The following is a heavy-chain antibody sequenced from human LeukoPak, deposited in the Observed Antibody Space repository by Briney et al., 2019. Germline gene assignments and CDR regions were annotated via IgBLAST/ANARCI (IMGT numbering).Heavy chain of an antibody. V-gene: IGHV3-23*01. J-gene: IGHJ4*02. CDR2: ISGSGGST. D-gene: IGHD3-9*01. Sequence: GGSLRLSCAASGFTFSSYRMFWVRQAPGKGLEWVSAISGSGGSTYYADSVKGRFTISRDNSKNTLYLQMNSLRAEDTAVYYCAKDQGKYYDILTGYFDYWGQGTLVTVSS. CDR1: GFTFSSYR. CDR3: AKDQGKYYDILTGYFDY.